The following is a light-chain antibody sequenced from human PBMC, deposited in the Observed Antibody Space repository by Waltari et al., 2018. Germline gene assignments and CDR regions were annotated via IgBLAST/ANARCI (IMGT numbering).Light chain of an antibody. CDR3: GTWDNRLSAVV. J-gene: IGLJ2*01. V-gene: IGLV1-51*01. CDR2: DNI. Sequence: QSVLTQPPSVSAAPGQEITIYCSGSNSNIGINYVSWYQQFPGAAPKLLIYDNIQRPSDTPDRFSGSKSGTSAALGITGLQTGDEADYFCGTWDNRLSAVVFGGGTKLTVL. CDR1: NSNIGINY.